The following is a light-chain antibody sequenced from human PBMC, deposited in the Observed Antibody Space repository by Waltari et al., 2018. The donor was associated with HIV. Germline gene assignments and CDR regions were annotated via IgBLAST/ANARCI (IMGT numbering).Light chain of an antibody. CDR1: QSVSSN. Sequence: EVVMTQSPATLSVSPGERVTLSCRASQSVSSNLAWYQQTPGQAPRLLIYAASTRASGVPARFSGSGSGTDFTLTITSLQSEDFAVYYCQQYNNWPPWTFGQGTRVQIK. V-gene: IGKV3-15*01. CDR3: QQYNNWPPWT. J-gene: IGKJ1*01. CDR2: AAS.